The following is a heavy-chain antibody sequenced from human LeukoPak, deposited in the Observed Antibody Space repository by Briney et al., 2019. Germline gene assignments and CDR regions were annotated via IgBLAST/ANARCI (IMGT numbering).Heavy chain of an antibody. CDR3: AKDQDYYGSDYYYYGMDV. J-gene: IGHJ6*02. CDR2: ISGSGGST. Sequence: GGSLRLSCAASGFTFSSCAMSWVRQAPGKGLEWVSAISGSGGSTYYADSVKGRFTISRDNSKNTLYLQMNSLRAEDTAVYYCAKDQDYYGSDYYYYGMDVWGQGTTVTVSS. V-gene: IGHV3-23*01. CDR1: GFTFSSCA. D-gene: IGHD3-10*01.